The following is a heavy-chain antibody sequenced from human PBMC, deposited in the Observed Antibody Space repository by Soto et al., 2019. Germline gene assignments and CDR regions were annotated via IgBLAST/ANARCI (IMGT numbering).Heavy chain of an antibody. Sequence: PGGSLRLSCAASGFTFRSFTMNWVRQAPGKGLEWVSTISSNSAYIYYTDALRGRFTISRDNSKNTLYLQMNGLRAEDTAVYYCAKDMGSYGIEYFDYWGQGTLVTVSS. D-gene: IGHD5-18*01. CDR3: AKDMGSYGIEYFDY. J-gene: IGHJ4*02. V-gene: IGHV3-21*04. CDR1: GFTFRSFT. CDR2: ISSNSAYI.